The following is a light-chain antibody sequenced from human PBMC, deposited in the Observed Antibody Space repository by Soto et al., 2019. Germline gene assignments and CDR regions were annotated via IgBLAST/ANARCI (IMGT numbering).Light chain of an antibody. Sequence: QSALTQPASVSRSPGQSITISCTGTSSDVGSYNLVSWYQQHPGKAPKLMIYEGSKWPSGVSNRFSGSKSGNTASLTISGLQAEDETDYYCCSYAGSSTWVFGGGTKLTLL. CDR3: CSYAGSSTWV. J-gene: IGLJ3*02. CDR2: EGS. V-gene: IGLV2-23*01. CDR1: SSDVGSYNL.